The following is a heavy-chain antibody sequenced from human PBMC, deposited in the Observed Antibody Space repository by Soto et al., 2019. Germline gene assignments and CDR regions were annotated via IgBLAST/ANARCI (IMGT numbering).Heavy chain of an antibody. V-gene: IGHV3-33*01. CDR1: GFTFSTHG. CDR2: IWYDGTNK. J-gene: IGHJ6*02. CDR3: ARRLWFGELYGMDV. D-gene: IGHD3-10*01. Sequence: QVQLVESGGGVVQPGRSLRLSCAASGFTFSTHGMHWVRQAPGKGLEWVAVIWYDGTNKYYADSVKGRFTISRDNYRNTRYLQMNSLRAEDTAVYYCARRLWFGELYGMDVWGQGTTVTVSS.